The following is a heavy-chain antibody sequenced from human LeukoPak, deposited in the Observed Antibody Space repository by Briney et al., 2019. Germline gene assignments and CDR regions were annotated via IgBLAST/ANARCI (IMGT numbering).Heavy chain of an antibody. D-gene: IGHD6-19*01. CDR2: MHHSGST. Sequence: SETLSLTCTVSGGSIRSYYWSWIRQPPGKGLEWIGYMHHSGSTKHNPYLKSRVTISVDTSKRQFSLKLSSVTAADTAVYYCARHSAVADDAFDIWGQGTLVTVSS. CDR1: GGSIRSYY. V-gene: IGHV4-59*08. CDR3: ARHSAVADDAFDI. J-gene: IGHJ3*02.